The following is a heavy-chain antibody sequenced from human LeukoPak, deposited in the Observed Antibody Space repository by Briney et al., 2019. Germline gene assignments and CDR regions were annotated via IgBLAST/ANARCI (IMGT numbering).Heavy chain of an antibody. Sequence: GASVKVSCKASGYTFTKYGITWVRQASGQGLEWMGWVGTYTGKTNYAQNLQGRVTMTTDTSTRTAYMELGSLRSDDTAVYYCASCHCTNGVCYGECEYFQHWGQGTLVTVSS. CDR1: GYTFTKYG. CDR3: ASCHCTNGVCYGECEYFQH. J-gene: IGHJ1*01. CDR2: VGTYTGKT. V-gene: IGHV1-18*01. D-gene: IGHD2-8*01.